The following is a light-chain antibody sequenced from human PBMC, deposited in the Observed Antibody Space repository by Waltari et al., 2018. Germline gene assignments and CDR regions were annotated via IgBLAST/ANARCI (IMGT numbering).Light chain of an antibody. CDR1: QSVGNDY. CDR2: ATS. Sequence: ESVLTQSPGTLSLSPGERATLSCRASQSVGNDYLAWYQQKPGQAPRLLSYATSTRATGIADRFSGSGSGTDFTLTISRLEPEDFAVYYCQQYDPSPLYTFGQGTKVEIK. V-gene: IGKV3-20*01. J-gene: IGKJ2*01. CDR3: QQYDPSPLYT.